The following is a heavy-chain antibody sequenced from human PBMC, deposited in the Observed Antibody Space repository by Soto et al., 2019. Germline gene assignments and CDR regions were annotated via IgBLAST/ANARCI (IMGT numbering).Heavy chain of an antibody. J-gene: IGHJ4*02. CDR2: ISGTGGST. V-gene: IGHV3-23*01. D-gene: IGHD6-19*01. CDR3: ATRHTSSWCWDY. CDR1: GFTFSSNA. Sequence: EVQLLESGGGLVQPGGSLRLSCAASGFTFSSNAMSWVRQAPGKGLEWVSTISGTGGSTYYADSVKGRFTISRDNSKNTLYLQMNSLRAEDTAVYYCATRHTSSWCWDYWGQGTLVTVSS.